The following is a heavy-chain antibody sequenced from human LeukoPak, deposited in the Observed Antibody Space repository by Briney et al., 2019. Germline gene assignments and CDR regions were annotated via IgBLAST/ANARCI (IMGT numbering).Heavy chain of an antibody. J-gene: IGHJ4*02. V-gene: IGHV4-59*01. D-gene: IGHD5-12*01. CDR2: IYYSGST. CDR3: ARGLRGYGASDSL. CDR1: GGSISGYY. Sequence: KPSETLSLTCTVSGGSISGYYWTWIRQPPGKALEWIGYIYYSGSTNFIPSLKSRVTISIDTSKNQFSLKLSSVTAADTAMYYCARGLRGYGASDSLWGQGTLATVSS.